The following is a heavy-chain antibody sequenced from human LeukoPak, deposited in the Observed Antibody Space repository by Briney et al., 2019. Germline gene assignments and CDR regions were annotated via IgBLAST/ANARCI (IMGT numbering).Heavy chain of an antibody. CDR2: IYTSGST. J-gene: IGHJ4*02. CDR1: GGSISSGSYY. Sequence: SQTLSLTCTVSGGSISSGSYYWSWIRQPAGKGLEWIGRIYTSGSTNYNPSLKSRVTISVDTSKNQFSLKPSSVTAADTAVYYCARDPANPKYYYDSSGIFDYWGQGTLVTVSS. CDR3: ARDPANPKYYYDSSGIFDY. V-gene: IGHV4-61*02. D-gene: IGHD3-22*01.